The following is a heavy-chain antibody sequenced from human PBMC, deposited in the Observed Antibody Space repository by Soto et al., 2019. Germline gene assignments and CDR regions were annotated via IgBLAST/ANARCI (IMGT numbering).Heavy chain of an antibody. V-gene: IGHV4-59*01. CDR3: ARSYCSGGSCYAYFDY. CDR2: IYYSGST. D-gene: IGHD2-15*01. CDR1: GGSISSYY. J-gene: IGHJ4*02. Sequence: PSETLSLTCTVSGGSISSYYWSWIRQPPGKGLEWIGYIYYSGSTNYNPSLKSRVTISVDTSKNQFSLKLSSVTAADTAVYYCARSYCSGGSCYAYFDYWGQGTLVTVSS.